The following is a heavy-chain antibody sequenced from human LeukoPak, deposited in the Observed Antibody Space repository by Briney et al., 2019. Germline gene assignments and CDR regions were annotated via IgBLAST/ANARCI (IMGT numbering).Heavy chain of an antibody. CDR1: GLTFSSYW. CDR2: IKQDGSEK. D-gene: IGHD2-8*01. Sequence: GGSLRLSCAVSGLTFSSYWMSWVRQAPGKGLEWVANIKQDGSEKYYVDSVKGRFTISRDNAKSSLYLQMNSLRAEDTALYYCARAPGVRYYYYMDVWGKGTTVTVSS. V-gene: IGHV3-7*03. CDR3: ARAPGVRYYYYMDV. J-gene: IGHJ6*03.